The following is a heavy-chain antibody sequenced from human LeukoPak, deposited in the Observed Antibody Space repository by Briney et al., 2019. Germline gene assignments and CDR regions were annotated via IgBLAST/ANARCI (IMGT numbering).Heavy chain of an antibody. D-gene: IGHD1-26*01. Sequence: PGGSLRLSCAASGSTFISYSMNWVRQAPGKGLEWVSYITSSSSTIYYADSVKGRFTVSRDNAKNSLYLQMNSLRDEDTAVYYCARNSVGAAKFDNWGQGTLVTVSS. CDR1: GSTFISYS. CDR3: ARNSVGAAKFDN. J-gene: IGHJ4*02. CDR2: ITSSSSTI. V-gene: IGHV3-48*02.